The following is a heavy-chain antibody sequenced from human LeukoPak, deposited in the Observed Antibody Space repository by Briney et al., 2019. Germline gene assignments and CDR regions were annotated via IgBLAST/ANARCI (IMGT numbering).Heavy chain of an antibody. Sequence: ASVKVSCKASGYTFTSYDINWVRQASGQALEWMGWMNPNSGDAGYAQKFQGRLTMTRDMSTSTVYMELSSLRSEDTAVYYCARKKYGFTFDIWGQGTMVTVSS. CDR1: GYTFTSYD. CDR2: MNPNSGDA. D-gene: IGHD3-10*01. CDR3: ARKKYGFTFDI. J-gene: IGHJ3*02. V-gene: IGHV1-8*01.